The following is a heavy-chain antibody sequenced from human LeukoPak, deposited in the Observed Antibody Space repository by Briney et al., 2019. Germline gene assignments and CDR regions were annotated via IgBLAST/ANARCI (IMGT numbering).Heavy chain of an antibody. D-gene: IGHD6-13*01. V-gene: IGHV3-21*01. J-gene: IGHJ4*02. CDR3: ARDGPEPQGIAAAGGFDY. Sequence: PGGSLRLSCAASGFTFSDYTMNWVRQAPGKGLEWVSSISSSRRYIYYADSVKGRFTISRDNAKNSLYLQMNSLRAEDTAVYYCARDGPEPQGIAAAGGFDYWGQGTLVTVSS. CDR2: ISSSRRYI. CDR1: GFTFSDYT.